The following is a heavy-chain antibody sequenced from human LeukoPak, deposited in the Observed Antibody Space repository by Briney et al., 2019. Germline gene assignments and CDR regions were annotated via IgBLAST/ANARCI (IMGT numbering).Heavy chain of an antibody. CDR2: ISGSGGST. CDR1: GFTFSSYA. J-gene: IGHJ4*02. V-gene: IGHV3-23*01. Sequence: GGSLRLSCAASGFTFSSYAMSWVRQAPGKGLEWVSAISGSGGSTYYADSVKGRFTISRDNSKNTLYLQMNSLRAEDTAVYYCAKSLLYDSSGYYPYFDYWGQGTLVTVSS. CDR3: AKSLLYDSSGYYPYFDY. D-gene: IGHD3-22*01.